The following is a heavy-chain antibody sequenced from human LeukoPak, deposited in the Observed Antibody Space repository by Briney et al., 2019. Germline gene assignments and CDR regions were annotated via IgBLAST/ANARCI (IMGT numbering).Heavy chain of an antibody. CDR3: ARAYGQLRLGELSYYFDY. D-gene: IGHD3-16*02. Sequence: SETLSLTCTVSGGSISSYYWSWIRQPPGKGMEWIGYIYYSGSTNYNPSLKSRVTISVDTSKNQFSLKLSSVTAADTAVYYCARAYGQLRLGELSYYFDYWGQGTLVTVSS. V-gene: IGHV4-59*01. CDR1: GGSISSYY. J-gene: IGHJ4*02. CDR2: IYYSGST.